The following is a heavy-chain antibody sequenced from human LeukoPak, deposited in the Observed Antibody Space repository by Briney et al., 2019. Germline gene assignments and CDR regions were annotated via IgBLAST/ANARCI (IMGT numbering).Heavy chain of an antibody. CDR1: GYTFTGYY. J-gene: IGHJ4*02. D-gene: IGHD2-21*02. Sequence: GASVKVSCKASGYTFTGYYMNWVRQAPGQGLEWMGRINPNSGGTNYAQKFQGRVTMTRDTSISTAYMELTSLRSDDTAVYYCARDSAYCGGDCPDYWGRGTLVTVSS. CDR2: INPNSGGT. V-gene: IGHV1-2*06. CDR3: ARDSAYCGGDCPDY.